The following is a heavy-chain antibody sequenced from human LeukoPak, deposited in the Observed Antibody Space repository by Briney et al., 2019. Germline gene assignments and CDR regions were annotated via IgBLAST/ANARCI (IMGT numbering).Heavy chain of an antibody. CDR1: GFTFSSYW. D-gene: IGHD3-3*01. V-gene: IGHV3-74*01. J-gene: IGHJ2*01. CDR2: INSDGGST. CDR3: ARDSKTYYDFWGGPGGYFDL. Sequence: GGSLRLSCAASGFTFSSYWMHWVRQAPGKGLVWVSRINSDGGSTSYADSVKGRFTISRDNAKNTLYLQMNSLRAEDTAVYYCARDSKTYYDFWGGPGGYFDLWGRGTLVTVSS.